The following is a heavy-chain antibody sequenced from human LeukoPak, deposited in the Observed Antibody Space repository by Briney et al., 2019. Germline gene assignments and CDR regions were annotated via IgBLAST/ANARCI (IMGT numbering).Heavy chain of an antibody. CDR2: IYYSGST. CDR1: GGSISSSTYY. D-gene: IGHD4-17*01. J-gene: IGHJ3*01. Sequence: SETLSLTCTVSGGSISSSTYYWGWIRQPPGKGLEWIGSIYYSGSTYNNPSLKSRVTIFVDTSKNQFSLKLSSVTATDTAVYYCARTYGDYDDAFDVWAKGQWSPSLQ. V-gene: IGHV4-39*01. CDR3: ARTYGDYDDAFDV.